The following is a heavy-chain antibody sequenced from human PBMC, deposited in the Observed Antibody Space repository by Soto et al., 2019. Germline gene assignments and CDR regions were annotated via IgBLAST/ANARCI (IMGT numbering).Heavy chain of an antibody. V-gene: IGHV1-18*01. J-gene: IGHJ4*02. Sequence: QVPLVQSGAEVKKPGASVKVSCKASGYTFTSYGISWVRQAPGQGLEWMGWISAYNGNTNYAQTLQGRVTMTTDTSTSTASMELRSLRSDDTAVYYCARASNYDFWSGYYNLGPFDYWGQGTLVTVSS. D-gene: IGHD3-3*01. CDR1: GYTFTSYG. CDR3: ARASNYDFWSGYYNLGPFDY. CDR2: ISAYNGNT.